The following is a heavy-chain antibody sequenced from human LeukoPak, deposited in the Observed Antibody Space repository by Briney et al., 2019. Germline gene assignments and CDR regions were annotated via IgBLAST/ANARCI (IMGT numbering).Heavy chain of an antibody. CDR3: AREYCSGGSCYSGY. CDR2: FDHSGST. Sequence: SETLSLTCTVSGYSISSGYYWGWIRQPPEKGLEWIGSFDHSGSTFYNPSLKSRVTVSVDTSKNQFSLKLSSVTAADTAMYYCAREYCSGGSCYSGYWGQGTLVTVSS. D-gene: IGHD2-15*01. V-gene: IGHV4-38-2*02. CDR1: GYSISSGYY. J-gene: IGHJ4*02.